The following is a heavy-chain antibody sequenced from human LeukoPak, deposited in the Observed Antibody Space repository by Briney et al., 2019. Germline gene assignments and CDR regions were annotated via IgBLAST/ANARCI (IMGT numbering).Heavy chain of an antibody. V-gene: IGHV4-30-2*01. D-gene: IGHD3-3*01. Sequence: SETLSLTCTVSGGSISSGSYYWSWLRQPPGKGLEWIGYIQHSGSTNNNPSLKSRVTISVDKSKNQFSLKLSSVTAADTAVYYCARSTHYDFWSGYSFDYWGQGTLVTVSS. CDR1: GGSISSGSYY. CDR2: IQHSGST. CDR3: ARSTHYDFWSGYSFDY. J-gene: IGHJ4*02.